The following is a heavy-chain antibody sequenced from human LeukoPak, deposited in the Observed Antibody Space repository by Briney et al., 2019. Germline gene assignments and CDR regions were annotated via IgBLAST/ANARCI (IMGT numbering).Heavy chain of an antibody. CDR3: ARDVPDSGNYYPDAFDI. CDR2: IWYDGSNK. D-gene: IGHD3-10*01. J-gene: IGHJ3*02. CDR1: GFTFSSYA. Sequence: GRSLRLSCAASGFTFSSYAMHWVRQAPGKGLEWVAVIWYDGSNKYYADSVKGRFTISRDKSKNTPYLKMNRLRAEDTAVYYCARDVPDSGNYYPDAFDIWGQGTMVTVSS. V-gene: IGHV3-33*01.